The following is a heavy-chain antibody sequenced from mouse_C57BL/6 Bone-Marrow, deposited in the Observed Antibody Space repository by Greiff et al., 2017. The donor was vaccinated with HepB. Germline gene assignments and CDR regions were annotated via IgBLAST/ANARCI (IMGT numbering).Heavy chain of an antibody. V-gene: IGHV1-82*01. J-gene: IGHJ1*03. D-gene: IGHD2-2*01. CDR3: ARWGKIYYGYADLYFDV. CDR2: IYPGDGDT. CDR1: GYAFSSSW. Sequence: VKLMESGPELVKPGASVKISCTASGYAFSSSWMNWVKQRPGKGLEWIGRIYPGDGDTNYNGKFKSKATLTADKSSSTAYMQLSSLTSEASAVYFGARWGKIYYGYADLYFDVWGTGTTVTVSS.